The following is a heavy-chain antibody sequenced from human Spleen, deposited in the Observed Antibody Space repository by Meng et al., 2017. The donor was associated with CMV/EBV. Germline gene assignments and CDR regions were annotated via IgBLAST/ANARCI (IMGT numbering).Heavy chain of an antibody. CDR1: GFTFGDYI. D-gene: IGHD2-21*01. J-gene: IGHJ6*02. Sequence: GGSLRLSCTASGFTFGDYIMTWVRQAPGEGLEWVGFIRTKTYGGTTEYAASVRGRFTISRDDSKTTAYLQMNKLKTEDTAVYYCTRVVIYKAYGMDVWGQGTTVTVSS. CDR2: IRTKTYGGTT. CDR3: TRVVIYKAYGMDV. V-gene: IGHV3-49*04.